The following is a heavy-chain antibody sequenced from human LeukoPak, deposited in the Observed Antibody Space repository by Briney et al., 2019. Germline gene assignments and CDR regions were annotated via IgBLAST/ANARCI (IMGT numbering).Heavy chain of an antibody. D-gene: IGHD6-19*01. CDR3: ARGPPQQWLDLTQDY. Sequence: GASVKVSCKASGYTFTGYYMHWVRQAPGQGLEWMGWINPNSGGTNYAQKFQGRVTMTRDTSISTAYMELSRLRSDDTAVYYCARGPPQQWLDLTQDYWGQGTLVTVSS. CDR2: INPNSGGT. J-gene: IGHJ4*02. V-gene: IGHV1-2*02. CDR1: GYTFTGYY.